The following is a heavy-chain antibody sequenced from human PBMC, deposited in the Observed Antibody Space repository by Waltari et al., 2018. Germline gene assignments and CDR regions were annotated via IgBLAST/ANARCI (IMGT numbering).Heavy chain of an antibody. Sequence: QLQLQESGPGLVKPSETLSLTCTVSGGSISSSSYYWGWIRRPPGKGLEWIGSIYSSGSTYCNPSLKSRVTVSVDTSKNQFSLKLSSVTAADTAVYYCASTVYYDSSGWTYYFDYWGQGTLVTVSS. CDR1: GGSISSSSYY. V-gene: IGHV4-39*01. CDR3: ASTVYYDSSGWTYYFDY. CDR2: IYSSGST. J-gene: IGHJ4*02. D-gene: IGHD3-22*01.